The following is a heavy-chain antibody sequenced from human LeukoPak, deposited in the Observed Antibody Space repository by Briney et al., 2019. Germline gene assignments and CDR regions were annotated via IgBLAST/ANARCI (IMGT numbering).Heavy chain of an antibody. CDR2: VYTSGIT. CDR3: AGRDY. V-gene: IGHV4-4*07. J-gene: IGHJ4*02. CDR1: GAPISNYY. Sequence: SETLSLTCTVSGAPISNYYWSWIRQPAGKGLEWIGRVYTSGITNYSPSFRSRVTMSVDKSKNQLSLKLTSVTAADAAVYYCAGRDYWGQGTLVTVSS.